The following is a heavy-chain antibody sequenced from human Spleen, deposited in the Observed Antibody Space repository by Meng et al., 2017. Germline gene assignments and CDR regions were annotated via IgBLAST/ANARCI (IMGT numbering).Heavy chain of an antibody. CDR1: GYTFTGYF. J-gene: IGHJ1*01. CDR3: ARDLSPWFEGDYVYDDSFQH. D-gene: IGHD4-17*01. CDR2: INPHSGGT. V-gene: IGHV1-2*06. Sequence: QVQLVQVGAEVKKPGASVKVSYKASGYTFTGYFLHWVRQAPGQGLQWMGRINPHSGGTKYAQKFQGRVTMTRDTSITTVYMELSRLRSDDTAIYYCARDLSPWFEGDYVYDDSFQHWGQGTLVTVSS.